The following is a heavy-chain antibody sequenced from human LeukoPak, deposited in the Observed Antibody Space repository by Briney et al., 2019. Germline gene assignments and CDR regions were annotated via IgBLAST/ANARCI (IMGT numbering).Heavy chain of an antibody. V-gene: IGHV3-69-1*01. CDR2: VSPTRTT. Sequence: GGSLRLSCVASGFSLRKYSLNWVRQGPGKGLEWVAHVSPTRTTHYADSVKGRFTISRDNVRNSLSLQMHSLRSGDTAVYFCATAPFGTSDYTDVWGRGTTVTVSS. J-gene: IGHJ6*03. CDR3: ATAPFGTSDYTDV. CDR1: GFSLRKYS. D-gene: IGHD3/OR15-3a*01.